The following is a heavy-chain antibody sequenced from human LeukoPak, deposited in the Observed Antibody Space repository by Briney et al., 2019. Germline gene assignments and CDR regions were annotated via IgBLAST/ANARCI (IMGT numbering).Heavy chain of an antibody. D-gene: IGHD5-24*01. CDR1: GYTFTSYY. V-gene: IGHV1-46*03. CDR2: INPSGGST. J-gene: IGHJ4*02. Sequence: ASVKVSCKASGYTFTSYYMHWVRQAPGPGLEWLGIINPSGGSTSYAQKFQGRVTMTRDTSTSTVYMELSSLRSEDTAVYYCARERRMATISFDYWGQGTLVTVSS. CDR3: ARERRMATISFDY.